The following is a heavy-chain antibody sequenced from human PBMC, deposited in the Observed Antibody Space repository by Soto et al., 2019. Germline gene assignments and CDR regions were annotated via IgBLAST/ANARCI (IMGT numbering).Heavy chain of an antibody. V-gene: IGHV4-59*01. CDR1: GGSISNYY. D-gene: IGHD3-16*01. Sequence: SETLSLTCNVSGGSISNYYWTWVRQSPEKGLEWIGYMYYNGNINYNPSLKSRVTISMDTSKNQFSLTLKSVTAADTAVYYCASGGNWFDPWGQGALVTVSS. J-gene: IGHJ5*02. CDR3: ASGGNWFDP. CDR2: MYYNGNI.